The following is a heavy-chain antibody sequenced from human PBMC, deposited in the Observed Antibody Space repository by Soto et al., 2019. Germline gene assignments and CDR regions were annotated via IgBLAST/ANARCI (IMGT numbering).Heavy chain of an antibody. D-gene: IGHD4-4*01. J-gene: IGHJ3*01. Sequence: QLVESGGGLVQPGRSLRLSCAASGFTFDDYAMHWVRQAPGKGLEWVSGISWSGDNMAYADSVKGRFITSRDNVKNCLYLQTNSLGDEDTALFHCVKVSDSSLTTLGSAFDVWGQGTMVTVS. CDR2: ISWSGDNM. V-gene: IGHV3-9*01. CDR1: GFTFDDYA. CDR3: VKVSDSSLTTLGSAFDV.